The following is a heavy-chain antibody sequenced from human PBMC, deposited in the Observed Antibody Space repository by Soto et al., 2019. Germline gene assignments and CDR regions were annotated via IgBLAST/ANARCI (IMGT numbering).Heavy chain of an antibody. D-gene: IGHD6-19*01. J-gene: IGHJ4*02. Sequence: QVQLVQSGAEVKKPGSSVKVSCKASGGTFSSYAISRVRQAPGQGLEWMGGIIPIFGTANYAQKFQGRVTITADKSTSTAYMELSSLRSEDTAVYYCAREVEAVAGRVFDYWGQGTLVTVSS. CDR2: IIPIFGTA. CDR1: GGTFSSYA. V-gene: IGHV1-69*06. CDR3: AREVEAVAGRVFDY.